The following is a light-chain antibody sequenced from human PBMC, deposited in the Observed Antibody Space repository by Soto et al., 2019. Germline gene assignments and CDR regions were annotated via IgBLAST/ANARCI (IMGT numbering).Light chain of an antibody. J-gene: IGLJ1*01. CDR1: SSNIGADYD. CDR3: QSYDSTLSARYV. CDR2: GNN. V-gene: IGLV1-40*01. Sequence: QSVLTQPPSVSGAPGRRVTISCTGSSSNIGADYDVHWYQQRPGTAPKLLIFGNNNRPSGVPDRFSGSKSGTSASLAITGLQAEDEGDYYCQSYDSTLSARYVFGNGNKVT.